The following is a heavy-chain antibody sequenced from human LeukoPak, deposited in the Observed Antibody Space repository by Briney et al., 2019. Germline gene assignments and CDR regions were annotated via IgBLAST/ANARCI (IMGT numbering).Heavy chain of an antibody. Sequence: PGRSLRLSCAASGFTFDDYAMHWVRQAPGKGLEWVSGISWNSGCIGYADSVKGRFTISRDNAKNSLYLQMNSLRAEDTALYYCAKGLAGSGWYYFDYWGQGTLVTVSS. J-gene: IGHJ4*02. CDR1: GFTFDDYA. D-gene: IGHD6-19*01. V-gene: IGHV3-9*01. CDR3: AKGLAGSGWYYFDY. CDR2: ISWNSGCI.